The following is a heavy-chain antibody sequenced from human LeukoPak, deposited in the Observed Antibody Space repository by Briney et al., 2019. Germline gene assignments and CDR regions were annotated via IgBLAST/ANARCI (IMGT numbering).Heavy chain of an antibody. Sequence: GRSLRLSCAVSGFTFSSYGMHWVRQAPGKGLEWVAVISYDGSNKYYADSVKGRFTISRDNSKNTLYLQMNSLRAEDTAVYYCANSYCSSTSCSGGYYYYGMDVWGQGTTVTVSS. D-gene: IGHD2-2*01. CDR2: ISYDGSNK. CDR3: ANSYCSSTSCSGGYYYYGMDV. CDR1: GFTFSSYG. V-gene: IGHV3-30*18. J-gene: IGHJ6*02.